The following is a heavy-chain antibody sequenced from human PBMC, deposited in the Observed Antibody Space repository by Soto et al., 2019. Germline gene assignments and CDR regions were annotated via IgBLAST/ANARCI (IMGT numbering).Heavy chain of an antibody. CDR1: GGSLSSSSYY. J-gene: IGHJ4*02. CDR2: IYYSGST. CDR3: ARTYDYIWGSYHEFDY. Sequence: PSETLSLTCTVSGGSLSSSSYYWGWIRQPPGKGLEWIGSIYYSGSTYYNPSLKSRVTISVDTSKNQFSLKLSSVTAADTAVYYCARTYDYIWGSYHEFDYWGQGTLVTVSS. V-gene: IGHV4-39*01. D-gene: IGHD3-16*02.